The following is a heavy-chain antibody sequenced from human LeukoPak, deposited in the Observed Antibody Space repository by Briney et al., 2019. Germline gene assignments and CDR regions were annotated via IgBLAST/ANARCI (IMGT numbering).Heavy chain of an antibody. V-gene: IGHV3-48*02. CDR2: ISSSSSTI. CDR3: ARDTPFYGDRYYFDY. J-gene: IGHJ4*02. D-gene: IGHD4-17*01. Sequence: PGGSLRLSCAASGFTFSSSWMNWVRQAPGKGLEWVSYISSSSSTIYYADSVKGRFTISRDNAKNSLYLQMNSLRDEDTAVYYCARDTPFYGDRYYFDYWGQGTLVTVSS. CDR1: GFTFSSSW.